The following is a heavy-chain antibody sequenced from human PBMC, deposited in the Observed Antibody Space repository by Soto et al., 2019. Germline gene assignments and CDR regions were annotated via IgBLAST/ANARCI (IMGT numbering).Heavy chain of an antibody. V-gene: IGHV1-8*01. CDR2: MNPNSGNT. CDR3: AREGGYSYGFDY. CDR1: GYTFTSYD. D-gene: IGHD5-18*01. J-gene: IGHJ4*02. Sequence: QVQLVQSGAEVKKPGASVKVSCKASGYTFTSYDINWVRQATGQGLEWMGWMNPNSGNTGYAQKFQGRVTMSRNTSIRTAYMELRSMRSEDTAVYYCAREGGYSYGFDYWGQGTLVTVSS.